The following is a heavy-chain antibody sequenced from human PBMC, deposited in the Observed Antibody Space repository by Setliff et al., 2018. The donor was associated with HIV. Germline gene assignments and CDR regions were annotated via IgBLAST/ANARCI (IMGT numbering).Heavy chain of an antibody. CDR3: ARRAGSSWFRFYFDY. J-gene: IGHJ4*02. V-gene: IGHV2-5*02. D-gene: IGHD6-13*01. CDR2: IYWDDDK. Sequence: SGPTLVNPTQTLTLTCTFSGFSLSTSGVGVGWIRQPPGKALEWLALIYWDDDKRYSPSLKSRLTITKDTSRNQVVLAMTNMDPVDTATYYCARRAGSSWFRFYFDYWGQGALVTVSS. CDR1: GFSLSTSGVG.